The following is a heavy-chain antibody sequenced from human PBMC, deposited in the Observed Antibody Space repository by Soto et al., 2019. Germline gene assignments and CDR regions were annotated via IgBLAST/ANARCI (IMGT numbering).Heavy chain of an antibody. CDR2: ISSSSSYI. CDR1: GFTFSSYS. Sequence: PGGSLRLSCAASGFTFSSYSMNWVRQAPGKXLEWVSSISSSSSYIYYADSVKGRFTISRDNAKNSLYLQMNSLRAEDTAVYYCAREQGKKQWLLPRDAYYYYYGIDVWGQGTTVTVSS. CDR3: AREQGKKQWLLPRDAYYYYYGIDV. V-gene: IGHV3-21*01. D-gene: IGHD6-19*01. J-gene: IGHJ6*02.